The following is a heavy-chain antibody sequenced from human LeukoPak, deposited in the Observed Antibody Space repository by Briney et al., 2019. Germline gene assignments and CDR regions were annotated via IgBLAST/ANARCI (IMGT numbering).Heavy chain of an antibody. CDR1: GGSISSYY. CDR2: IYYSGST. D-gene: IGHD3-22*01. Sequence: SETLSLTCTVSGGSISSYYWSWIRQPPGKGLEWIGYIYYSGSTNYNPSLKSRVTISVDTSKNQFSLKLSSVTAADTAVYYCARTTMIVVATSCYFDYWGQGTLVTVSS. CDR3: ARTTMIVVATSCYFDY. V-gene: IGHV4-59*01. J-gene: IGHJ4*02.